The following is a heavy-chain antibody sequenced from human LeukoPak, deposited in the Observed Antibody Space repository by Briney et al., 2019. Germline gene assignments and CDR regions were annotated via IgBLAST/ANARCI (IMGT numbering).Heavy chain of an antibody. D-gene: IGHD1-14*01. CDR3: ARPHRPDNWFDP. Sequence: KPSETLSLTCTVSGGSISSSSYYWGWLRQPPGKGLEWIGSIYYSGSTYYNPSLKSRVTISVDTSKNQFSLKLSSVTAADTAVYYCARPHRPDNWFDPWGQGTLVTVSS. CDR1: GGSISSSSYY. V-gene: IGHV4-39*01. CDR2: IYYSGST. J-gene: IGHJ5*02.